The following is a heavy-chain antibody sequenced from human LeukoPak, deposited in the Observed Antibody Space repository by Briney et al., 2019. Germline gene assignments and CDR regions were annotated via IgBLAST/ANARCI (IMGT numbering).Heavy chain of an antibody. J-gene: IGHJ4*02. CDR1: GFTFSRYL. CDR3: ARDSGGNDY. V-gene: IGHV3-7*01. Sequence: GGSLRLSCAASGFTFSRYLMTWVRQAPGKGLECVATVKEDGSKGYYVDSVKGRFTISRDNTKNSVFLQMNNLRAEDTAMYYCARDSGGNDYWGQGILVTVSS. CDR2: VKEDGSKG.